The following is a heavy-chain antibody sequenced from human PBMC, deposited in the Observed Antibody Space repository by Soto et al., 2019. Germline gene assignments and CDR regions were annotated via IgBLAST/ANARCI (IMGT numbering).Heavy chain of an antibody. D-gene: IGHD6-6*01. Sequence: PSDTLSLTFTAAGGSIRSYYWSWSRQPPGKGLEWIGYIYYSGSTNYNPSLKSRVTISVDTSKNQFSLKLSSVTAADTAVYYCARVVAARPGWFDPWGQGTLVTVSS. CDR1: GGSIRSYY. V-gene: IGHV4-59*07. CDR3: ARVVAARPGWFDP. CDR2: IYYSGST. J-gene: IGHJ5*02.